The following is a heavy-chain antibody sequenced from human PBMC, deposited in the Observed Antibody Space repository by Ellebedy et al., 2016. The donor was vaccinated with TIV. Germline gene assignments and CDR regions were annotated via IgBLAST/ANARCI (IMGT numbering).Heavy chain of an antibody. Sequence: GGSLRLSXAASGFSFSSYVMNWVRQAPGKGLEWVSSISSSGSYIDYVSSVKGRCTISRSNTFNSLSLQMNSLSAADTAVYYCVVGECSDGSCRGSSWGQGTLVTVSS. CDR2: ISSSGSYI. J-gene: IGHJ5*02. D-gene: IGHD2-15*01. V-gene: IGHV3-21*01. CDR1: GFSFSSYV. CDR3: VVGECSDGSCRGSS.